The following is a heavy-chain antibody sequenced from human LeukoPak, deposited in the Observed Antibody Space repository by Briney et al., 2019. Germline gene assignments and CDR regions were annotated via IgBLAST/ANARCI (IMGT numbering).Heavy chain of an antibody. D-gene: IGHD3-9*01. CDR3: ARGLVIMPTYFDY. CDR2: ISYDGSNN. CDR1: GFTFSSYA. Sequence: GGSLRLSCAASGFTFSSYAMHWVRQAPGKGLEWVALISYDGSNNYYADSVKGRFTISRDNAKNSLYLQMNSLRAEDTAVYYCARGLVIMPTYFDYWGQGTLVTVSS. J-gene: IGHJ4*02. V-gene: IGHV3-30-3*01.